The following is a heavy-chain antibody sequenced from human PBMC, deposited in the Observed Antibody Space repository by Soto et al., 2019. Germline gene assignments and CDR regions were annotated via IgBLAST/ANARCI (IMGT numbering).Heavy chain of an antibody. V-gene: IGHV4-31*03. D-gene: IGHD3-10*01. J-gene: IGHJ4*02. CDR3: ARVSAGTYYYGSGSLIFDY. Sequence: QVQLQESGPGLVKPSQTLSLTCTVSGGSISSGGYYWSWIRQHPGKGLEWIGYIYYSGSTYYNPSLRSRVTISVDTSKNQFSLKLSSVTAADTAVYYCARVSAGTYYYGSGSLIFDYWGQGTLVTVSS. CDR2: IYYSGST. CDR1: GGSISSGGYY.